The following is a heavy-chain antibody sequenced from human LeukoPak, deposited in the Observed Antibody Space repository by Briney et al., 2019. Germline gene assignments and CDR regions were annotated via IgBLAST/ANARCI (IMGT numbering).Heavy chain of an antibody. Sequence: GGSLRLSCAASGFTFSSYSINWVRQAPGKGLEWVSGINWNCGSTGYVDSVKGRFTISRDNAKNSLHLQTNSLRAEDTALYYCARDMSSGWYFDYWGQGTLVTVSS. CDR2: INWNCGST. D-gene: IGHD6-19*01. CDR3: ARDMSSGWYFDY. V-gene: IGHV3-20*04. J-gene: IGHJ4*02. CDR1: GFTFSSYS.